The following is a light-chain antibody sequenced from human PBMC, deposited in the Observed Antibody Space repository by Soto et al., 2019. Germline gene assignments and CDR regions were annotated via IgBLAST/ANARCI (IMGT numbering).Light chain of an antibody. CDR1: SSDVGGYNY. V-gene: IGLV2-14*01. J-gene: IGLJ2*01. Sequence: QSALTQPASVSGSPGQSITISCTGTSSDVGGYNYVSWYQQHPGKAPKLLIYEVSNRPSGVSNRFSGSKSGNTASLTISGRQAEDEADYYCSSYTSSSPPVVFGGGTKLTVL. CDR2: EVS. CDR3: SSYTSSSPPVV.